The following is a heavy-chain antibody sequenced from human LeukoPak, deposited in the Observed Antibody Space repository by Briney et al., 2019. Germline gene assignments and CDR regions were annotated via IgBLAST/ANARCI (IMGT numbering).Heavy chain of an antibody. CDR2: ITAFNGNT. J-gene: IGHJ4*02. D-gene: IGHD3-22*01. V-gene: IGHV1-18*01. Sequence: GASVKVSCKSFGFTFTSYGINWVRQAPGQGLEWMGWITAFNGNTDYAQKFQGRVTMTTDTSTNTAYLELRSLGFDDTAVYYCARDSYDSSGSYFFLKLLDYWGQGTLVTVSS. CDR1: GFTFTSYG. CDR3: ARDSYDSSGSYFFLKLLDY.